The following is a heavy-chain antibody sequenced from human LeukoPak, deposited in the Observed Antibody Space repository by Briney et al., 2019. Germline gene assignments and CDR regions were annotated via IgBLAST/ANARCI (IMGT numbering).Heavy chain of an antibody. D-gene: IGHD3-10*01. CDR1: GYTFTNYA. Sequence: GASVNVSCTASGYTFTNYAIHWLRQAPGQRLEWLGWINPDNGDTKYSQRFQGRVTFTRDTSASTAYMELSSLTSDDTAVYYCARGSITGWPSDYWGQGTLVTVSS. CDR2: INPDNGDT. J-gene: IGHJ4*02. CDR3: ARGSITGWPSDY. V-gene: IGHV1-3*01.